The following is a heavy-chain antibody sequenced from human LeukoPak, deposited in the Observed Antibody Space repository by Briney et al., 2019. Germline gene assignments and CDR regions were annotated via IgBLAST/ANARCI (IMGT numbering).Heavy chain of an antibody. CDR3: ASGYSYGCFDY. D-gene: IGHD5-18*01. CDR2: IFISGGT. V-gene: IGHV4-61*02. Sequence: PSETLSLTCTVSGDSITSGSYYWSWIRQPAGKGLEWIGRIFISGGTNYNPSPSSRVTISVDTSKNQFSLKLSSVTAADTAVYYCASGYSYGCFDYWGQGTLVTVSS. J-gene: IGHJ4*02. CDR1: GDSITSGSYY.